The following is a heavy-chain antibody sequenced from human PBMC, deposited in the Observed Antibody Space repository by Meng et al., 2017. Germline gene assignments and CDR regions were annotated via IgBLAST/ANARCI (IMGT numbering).Heavy chain of an antibody. Sequence: GESLKISCAASGFTFSSYSMNWVRQAPGKGLEWVSSISSSSSYIYYPDSVKGRFTISRDNAKNSLYLQMNSLRAEDTAVYYCARDTLTEEKYYYYGMDVWGQGTTVTVSS. CDR1: GFTFSSYS. D-gene: IGHD1-14*01. V-gene: IGHV3-21*01. J-gene: IGHJ6*02. CDR2: ISSSSSYI. CDR3: ARDTLTEEKYYYYGMDV.